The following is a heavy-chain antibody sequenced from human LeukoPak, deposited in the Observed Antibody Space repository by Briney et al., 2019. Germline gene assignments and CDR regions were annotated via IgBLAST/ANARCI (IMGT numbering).Heavy chain of an antibody. CDR2: INPSGGST. D-gene: IGHD2-21*02. Sequence: ASVKVSCKASGYTFTSYYMHWVRQAPGQGLEWMVIINPSGGSTSYAQKFQGRVTMTRDTSTSTVYMELSSLRSEDTAVYYCARDLTVVTAMRSDAFDIWGQGTMVTVSS. V-gene: IGHV1-46*01. CDR1: GYTFTSYY. J-gene: IGHJ3*02. CDR3: ARDLTVVTAMRSDAFDI.